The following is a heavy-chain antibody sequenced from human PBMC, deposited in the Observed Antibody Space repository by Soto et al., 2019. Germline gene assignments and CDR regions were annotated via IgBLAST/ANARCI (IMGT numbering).Heavy chain of an antibody. V-gene: IGHV1-18*01. J-gene: IGHJ5*02. CDR2: ISGFDGDR. D-gene: IGHD3-16*01. Sequence: QVHLVRSGGEMKKLGASVKVSCKASGYTFTDFGISWVRQAPGQGLEWMGWISGFDGDRNYAQKFQGRVTLTTDTSATTAYMELRSLTSDDAAKYYRARDYDRWGEDWSAPWGQGTLVTVSS. CDR3: ARDYDRWGEDWSAP. CDR1: GYTFTDFG.